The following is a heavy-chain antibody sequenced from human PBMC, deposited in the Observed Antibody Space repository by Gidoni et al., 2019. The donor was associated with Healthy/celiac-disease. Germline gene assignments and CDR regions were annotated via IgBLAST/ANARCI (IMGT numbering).Heavy chain of an antibody. CDR1: GFTFSSYA. CDR3: AKDLGYCSGGSCSPPYGMDV. V-gene: IGHV3-23*01. CDR2: IRGSGGST. J-gene: IGHJ6*02. D-gene: IGHD2-15*01. Sequence: EVQLLESGGGLVQPGGSLRLSCAASGFTFSSYAMSWVRQAPGKGLEWVSAIRGSGGSTYYADSVKGRFTISRDNSKNTLYLQMNSLRAEDTAVYYCAKDLGYCSGGSCSPPYGMDVWGQGTTVTVSS.